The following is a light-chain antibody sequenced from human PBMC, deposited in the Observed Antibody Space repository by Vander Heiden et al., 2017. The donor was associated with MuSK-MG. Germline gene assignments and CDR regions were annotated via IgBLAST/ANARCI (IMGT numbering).Light chain of an antibody. CDR1: QGISSY. Sequence: AIRMTQSPSSFSASTGDRVTITCRASQGISSYLAWYQQKPGKAPKLLIYAASTSQSGVPSRFSGSGSGTDFTLTISCLQSEDFATYYCQQYYSYPRTFGPGTKVDIK. J-gene: IGKJ3*01. CDR3: QQYYSYPRT. CDR2: AAS. V-gene: IGKV1-8*01.